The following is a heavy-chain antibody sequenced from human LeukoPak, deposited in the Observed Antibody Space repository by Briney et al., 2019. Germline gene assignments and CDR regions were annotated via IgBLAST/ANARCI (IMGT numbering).Heavy chain of an antibody. J-gene: IGHJ3*02. CDR1: GYTFTGYY. CDR3: ARDPGVGATTNAFDI. D-gene: IGHD1-26*01. V-gene: IGHV1-2*02. Sequence: ASVKVSCKASGYTFTGYYMHWVRQAPGQGLEWMGWINPNSGGTNYAQKFQGRVTMTRDTSISTAYMELSRLRSEDTAVYYCARDPGVGATTNAFDIWGQGTMVTVSS. CDR2: INPNSGGT.